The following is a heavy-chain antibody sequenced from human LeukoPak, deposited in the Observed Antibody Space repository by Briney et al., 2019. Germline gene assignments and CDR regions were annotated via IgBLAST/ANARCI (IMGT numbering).Heavy chain of an antibody. J-gene: IGHJ4*02. CDR2: MQYDGSDK. CDR1: GFSFDKYG. Sequence: SGGSLRLSCVASGFSFDKYGIHWVRQAPGKGLEWVTFMQYDGSDKFYADSVKGRFTISRDNSKNTVFLQMNGLRIDDTAVYYCARIPGAYSYGSFFDYWGQGTLVTVSS. CDR3: ARIPGAYSYGSFFDY. D-gene: IGHD5-18*01. V-gene: IGHV3-30*02.